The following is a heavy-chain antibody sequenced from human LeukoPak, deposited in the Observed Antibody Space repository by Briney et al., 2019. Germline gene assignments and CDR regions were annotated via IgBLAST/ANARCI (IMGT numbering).Heavy chain of an antibody. J-gene: IGHJ4*02. D-gene: IGHD4-4*01. CDR3: AGGWVTIDY. Sequence: SETLSLTCTVSGGSISSHYWSWIRQPPGKGLEWIGYIYYSGSTNYNPSLKSRVTISVDTSKNQFSLKLSSVTAADTAVYYCAGGWVTIDYWGQGTLVTVSS. V-gene: IGHV4-59*11. CDR1: GGSISSHY. CDR2: IYYSGST.